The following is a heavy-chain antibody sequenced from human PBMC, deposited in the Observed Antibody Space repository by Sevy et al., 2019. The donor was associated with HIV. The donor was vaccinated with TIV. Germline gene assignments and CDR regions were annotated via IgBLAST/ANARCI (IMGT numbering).Heavy chain of an antibody. V-gene: IGHV3-49*03. J-gene: IGHJ6*03. CDR3: TRRGDGYKDYYYYYYMDV. D-gene: IGHD3-10*01. CDR2: IRSKAYGGTT. Sequence: GGSLRLSCTASGFTFGDYAISWFRQAPGKGLEWVGFIRSKAYGGTTEYAASVKGRFTISRDDSKSIAYLQMNSLKTEDTAVYYCTRRGDGYKDYYYYYYMDVWGKRTTVTVSS. CDR1: GFTFGDYA.